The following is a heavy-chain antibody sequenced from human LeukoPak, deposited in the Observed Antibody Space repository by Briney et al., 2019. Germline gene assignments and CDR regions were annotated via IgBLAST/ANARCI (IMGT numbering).Heavy chain of an antibody. CDR3: ARTVRGVIMDWFDP. CDR1: GYSISSGYY. Sequence: SETLSLTCTVSGYSISSGYYWGWIRQPPGKGLAWIGSIYHSGSTYYNPSLKSRVTISVDTSKNQFSLKLSSVAAADTAVYYCARTVRGVIMDWFDPWGQGTLVTVSS. V-gene: IGHV4-38-2*02. D-gene: IGHD3-10*01. CDR2: IYHSGST. J-gene: IGHJ5*02.